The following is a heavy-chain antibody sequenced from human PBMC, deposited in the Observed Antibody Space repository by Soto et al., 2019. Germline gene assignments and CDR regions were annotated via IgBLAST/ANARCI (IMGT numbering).Heavy chain of an antibody. CDR1: GFSLSTSGVG. Sequence: QITLKESGPTLVKPTQTLTLTCTFSGFSLSTSGVGVGWIRQPPGKAMEWLALIYWSDEKRYSPSLSSKLTIAKDNSKNQVVLTMTNMDPVDTAPYSFAQGRGADYQGGFHYWGQGTLVTVSS. V-gene: IGHV2-5*01. CDR3: AQGRGADYQGGFHY. J-gene: IGHJ4*02. CDR2: IYWSDEK. D-gene: IGHD4-17*01.